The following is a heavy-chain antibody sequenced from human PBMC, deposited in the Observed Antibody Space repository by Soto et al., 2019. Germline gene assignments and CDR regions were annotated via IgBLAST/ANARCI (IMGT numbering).Heavy chain of an antibody. D-gene: IGHD3-3*01. V-gene: IGHV4-59*01. CDR1: GGSISSYY. CDR3: ARGFLEWSVYYYYYMDV. CDR2: IYYSGST. J-gene: IGHJ6*03. Sequence: PSETLSLTCTVSGGSISSYYWSWIRQPPGKGLEWIGYIYYSGSTNYNPSLKSRVTISVDTSKNQFSLKLSSVTAADTAVYYCARGFLEWSVYYYYYMDVWGKGTTVTVSS.